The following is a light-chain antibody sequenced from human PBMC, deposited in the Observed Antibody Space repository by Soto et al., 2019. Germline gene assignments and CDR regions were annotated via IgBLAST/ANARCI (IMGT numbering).Light chain of an antibody. J-gene: IGKJ1*01. CDR3: QQRSNWPVT. Sequence: EIVLIQSPATLSLSPGEGATLSCRASQSASSYLAWYQQKPGQAPRLLIYDASNRATGIPARFSGSGSGTDFTLTISSLEPEDFAVYYCQQRSNWPVTFGLGTKV. CDR2: DAS. CDR1: QSASSY. V-gene: IGKV3-11*01.